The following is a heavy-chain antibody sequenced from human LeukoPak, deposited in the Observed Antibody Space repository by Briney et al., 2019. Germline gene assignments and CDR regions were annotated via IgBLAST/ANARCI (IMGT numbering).Heavy chain of an antibody. Sequence: PSETLSLTCTVSGGSISSYYWSWIRQPPGKGLEWGGYIYYSGSTNYNPSLKSRVTISVDTSKNQFSLKLSSVTAADTAVYYCARVGRRDGYNYAYDAFDIWGQGTMVTVSS. CDR1: GGSISSYY. J-gene: IGHJ3*02. CDR2: IYYSGST. D-gene: IGHD5-24*01. CDR3: ARVGRRDGYNYAYDAFDI. V-gene: IGHV4-59*01.